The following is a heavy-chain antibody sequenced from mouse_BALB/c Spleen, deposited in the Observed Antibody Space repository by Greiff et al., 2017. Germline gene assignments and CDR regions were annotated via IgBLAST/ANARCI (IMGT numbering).Heavy chain of an antibody. V-gene: IGHV2-6-7*02. J-gene: IGHJ2*01. D-gene: IGHD1-1*01. Sequence: VQLQESGPGLVAPSQSLSITCTVSGFSLTGYGVNWVRQPPGKGLEWLGMIWGDGSTDYNSALKSRLSISKDNSKSQVFLKMNSLQTDDTARYYCARAVVATGYFDYWGQGTTLTVSS. CDR1: GFSLTGYG. CDR2: IWGDGST. CDR3: ARAVVATGYFDY.